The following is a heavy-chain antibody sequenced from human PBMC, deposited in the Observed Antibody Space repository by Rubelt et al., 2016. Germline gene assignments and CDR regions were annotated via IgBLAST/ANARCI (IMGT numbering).Heavy chain of an antibody. CDR3: ARDFRPRAPLETPFDY. J-gene: IGHJ4*02. V-gene: IGHV3-30*04. D-gene: IGHD6-6*01. Sequence: RSLRLSCAASGFTFSDYAMHWVRQAPGKGLEWVAVISYDGSNKYYADSVKGRFTISRDNAKNSLYLQMNSLRAEDTAVYYCARDFRPRAPLETPFDYWGQGTLVTVSS. CDR2: ISYDGSNK. CDR1: GFTFSDYA.